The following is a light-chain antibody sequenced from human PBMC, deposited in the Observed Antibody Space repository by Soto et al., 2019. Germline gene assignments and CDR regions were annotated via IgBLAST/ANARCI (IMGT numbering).Light chain of an antibody. CDR1: SGSVSTSYY. V-gene: IGLV8-61*01. Sequence: QAVVTQAPSFSVSPGGTVTLTCGLSSGSVSTSYYPSWYQQTPGQAPRTLIYSTNTRSSGVPDRFSGSILGNKAALTITGAQAEDEADYYCLLYMGSGTWVFGGGTKLTVL. CDR3: LLYMGSGTWV. J-gene: IGLJ3*02. CDR2: STN.